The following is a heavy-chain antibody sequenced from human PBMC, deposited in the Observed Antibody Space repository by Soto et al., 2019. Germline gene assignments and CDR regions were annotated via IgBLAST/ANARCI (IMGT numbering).Heavy chain of an antibody. D-gene: IGHD1-26*01. V-gene: IGHV3-7*03. CDR3: VGGAGWELDY. CDR1: GFTFYTYW. Sequence: EAQLVESGGGLVQPGGSLRLSCAASGFTFYTYWMNWVRQAPGMGLEWLAIIRQDGTETHYVDSVKGRFTISRDNTKNSLFLQMNNLRADDTAVYYCVGGAGWELDYWGQGTLVTVSS. J-gene: IGHJ4*02. CDR2: IRQDGTET.